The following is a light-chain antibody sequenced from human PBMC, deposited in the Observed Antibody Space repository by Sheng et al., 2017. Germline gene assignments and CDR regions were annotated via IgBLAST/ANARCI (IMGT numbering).Light chain of an antibody. J-gene: IGKJ1*01. CDR3: QQYNGASRT. Sequence: DIQMTQSPSTLSASVGDRVTITCRASQSIVNYLAWYQQKPGNAPKLLIYKASTLESGVPSRFSGSGSGREFTLTISSLQPDDFATYYCQQYNGASRTFGQGTKVEI. CDR1: QSIVNY. V-gene: IGKV1-5*03. CDR2: KAS.